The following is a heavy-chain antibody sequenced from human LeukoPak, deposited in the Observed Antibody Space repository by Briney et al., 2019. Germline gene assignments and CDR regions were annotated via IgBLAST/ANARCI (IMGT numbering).Heavy chain of an antibody. D-gene: IGHD6-13*01. Sequence: PGGSLRLSCAASGFTFDDYGMSWVRQAPGKGLEWVSGINWNGGSTGYADSVKGRFTISRDNAKNSLYLQMNSLRAEDTALYHCARDSPSIAAAGTWWFDPWGQGTLVTVSS. V-gene: IGHV3-20*01. CDR2: INWNGGST. J-gene: IGHJ5*02. CDR3: ARDSPSIAAAGTWWFDP. CDR1: GFTFDDYG.